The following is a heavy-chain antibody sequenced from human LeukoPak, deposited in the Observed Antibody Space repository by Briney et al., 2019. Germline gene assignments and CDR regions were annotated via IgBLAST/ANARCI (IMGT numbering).Heavy chain of an antibody. V-gene: IGHV4-31*03. Sequence: SETLSLTCTVSGYSISSGYYWNWIRQRPGQGLEWIGYIYYTGSTFYSPSHKSRVTISLDTSNNQFSLNLNSVTAADTAVYFCARSLSPDSAVGGLDVWGQGTTVTVSS. CDR2: IYYTGST. CDR3: ARSLSPDSAVGGLDV. CDR1: GYSISSGYY. D-gene: IGHD6-25*01. J-gene: IGHJ6*02.